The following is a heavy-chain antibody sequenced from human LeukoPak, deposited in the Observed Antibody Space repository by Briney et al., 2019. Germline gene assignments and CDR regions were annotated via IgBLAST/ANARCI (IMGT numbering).Heavy chain of an antibody. CDR3: ARGGSSYGYAC. D-gene: IGHD5-18*01. CDR2: INPNSGDT. J-gene: IGHJ4*02. CDR1: GYTFTDYY. Sequence: GASVTVSCKASGYTFTDYYNHWVRQAPGQGLEWMGWINPNSGDTNYAQNFQGRVTMTRDTSISTAFLELTSLQSDDTALYYCARGGSSYGYACWGQGTQVTVSS. V-gene: IGHV1-2*02.